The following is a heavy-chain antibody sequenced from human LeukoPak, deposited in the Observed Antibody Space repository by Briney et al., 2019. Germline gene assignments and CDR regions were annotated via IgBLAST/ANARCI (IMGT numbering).Heavy chain of an antibody. Sequence: GGSLRLSCTASGFTFGDYAMSWVRQAPGKGLEWVGFIRSKAYGGTTEYAASVKGRLTISRDDSKSIAYLQMNSLKTEDTAVYYCTRGRATYYYYYMDVWGKGTTVTVSS. J-gene: IGHJ6*03. V-gene: IGHV3-49*04. CDR2: IRSKAYGGTT. CDR1: GFTFGDYA. CDR3: TRGRATYYYYYMDV. D-gene: IGHD5-12*01.